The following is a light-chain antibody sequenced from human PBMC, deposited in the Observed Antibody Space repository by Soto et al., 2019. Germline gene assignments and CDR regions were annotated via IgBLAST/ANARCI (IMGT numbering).Light chain of an antibody. CDR2: EGS. Sequence: QSVLTQPASVSGSPGQSITISCTGTSSDVGGFNLVSWYQHHPGKAPKLMIYEGSKRPSGVSNRFSGSKSGNTASLTISGLQAEDEADYYCCSYAGSSTWMFGGGTQLTVL. V-gene: IGLV2-23*01. CDR1: SSDVGGFNL. J-gene: IGLJ3*02. CDR3: CSYAGSSTWM.